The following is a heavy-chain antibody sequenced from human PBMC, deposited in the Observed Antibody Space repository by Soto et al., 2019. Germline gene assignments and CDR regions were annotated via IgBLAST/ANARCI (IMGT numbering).Heavy chain of an antibody. V-gene: IGHV2-5*02. D-gene: IGHD6-19*01. CDR1: GFSLRTTGVG. J-gene: IGHJ3*02. CDR2: LYWDDDN. CDR3: AHNPPQDSGAFDI. Sequence: SGPTLVNPTQALTLTCTFSGFSLRTTGVGVGWIRQPPGKALEWLALLYWDDDNRYNPSLKNRLTLTKDTSKSQVVLTLTNVDPADTATYYCAHNPPQDSGAFDIWGQGTMVTVSS.